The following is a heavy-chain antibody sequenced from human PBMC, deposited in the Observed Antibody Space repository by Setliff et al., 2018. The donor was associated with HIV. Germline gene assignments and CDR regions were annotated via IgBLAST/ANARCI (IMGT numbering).Heavy chain of an antibody. Sequence: GASVKVSCKASGYTFTDCYIHWVRQAPGKGLEWMGHIDPEDGKTVYAEKFQGRVSITADTSTDTAYMELNSLRSDDTAVYYCATLRPYDILTGSPFDYWGQGTLVTVSS. J-gene: IGHJ4*02. CDR3: ATLRPYDILTGSPFDY. CDR2: IDPEDGKT. D-gene: IGHD3-9*01. CDR1: GYTFTDCY. V-gene: IGHV1-69-2*01.